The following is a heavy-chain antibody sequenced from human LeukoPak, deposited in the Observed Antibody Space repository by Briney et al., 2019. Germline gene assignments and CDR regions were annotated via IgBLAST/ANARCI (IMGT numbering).Heavy chain of an antibody. D-gene: IGHD3-22*01. CDR1: GGTFSSYA. CDR3: ARDPTHYYDSSGYHYAGDAFDI. V-gene: IGHV1-69*13. CDR2: IIPIFGTA. J-gene: IGHJ3*02. Sequence: ASVKVSCKASGGTFSSYALSWVRQAPGQGREWMGGIIPIFGTANYAQKFQGRVTITADESTSTAYMELSSLRSEDTAVYYCARDPTHYYDSSGYHYAGDAFDIWGQGTMVTVSS.